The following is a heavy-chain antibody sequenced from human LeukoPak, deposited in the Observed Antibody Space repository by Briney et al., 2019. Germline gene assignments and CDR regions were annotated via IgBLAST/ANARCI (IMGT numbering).Heavy chain of an antibody. V-gene: IGHV1-18*01. CDR2: ISAYNGNT. CDR3: ARCGAGTGPVRAWFDP. CDR1: GYTFTSYG. Sequence: ASVKVSCKASGYTFTSYGISWVRQAPGQGLEWMGWISAYNGNTNYAQKLQGRVTMTTDTSTSTAYMELRSLRSDDTAVCYCARCGAGTGPVRAWFDPWGQGTLVTVSS. J-gene: IGHJ5*02. D-gene: IGHD3-10*01.